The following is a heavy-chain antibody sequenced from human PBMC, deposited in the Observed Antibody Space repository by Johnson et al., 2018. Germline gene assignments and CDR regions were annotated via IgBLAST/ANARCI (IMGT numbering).Heavy chain of an antibody. Sequence: VQLVESGGGLVQPGRSXRLSCAVSGFTFEDFAMHWVRQTPGKGLEWVSGISWDSRHIGYADSVKGRFTISSYNAKNDLYFQMHSLNSDDKALYYCVTGHRGRIVVAGTNYLDHWGQGTLVTVSS. CDR3: VTGHRGRIVVAGTNYLDH. D-gene: IGHD6-19*01. V-gene: IGHV3-9*01. CDR2: ISWDSRHI. CDR1: GFTFEDFA. J-gene: IGHJ4*02.